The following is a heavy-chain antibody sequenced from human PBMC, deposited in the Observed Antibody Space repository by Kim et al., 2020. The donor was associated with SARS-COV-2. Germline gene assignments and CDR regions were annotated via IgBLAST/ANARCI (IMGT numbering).Heavy chain of an antibody. V-gene: IGHV3-23*01. CDR3: AKKFHYGSGSYLYYFDY. D-gene: IGHD3-10*01. Sequence: VRVRFTTSRDNSKNTLYLQMNSLRAEDTAVYYCAKKFHYGSGSYLYYFDYWGQGTLVTVSS. J-gene: IGHJ4*02.